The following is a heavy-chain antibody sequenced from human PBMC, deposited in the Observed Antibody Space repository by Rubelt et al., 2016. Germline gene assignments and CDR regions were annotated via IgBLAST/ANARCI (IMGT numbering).Heavy chain of an antibody. J-gene: IGHJ5*02. CDR3: ARMTYTSSEDAINWFDP. V-gene: IGHV1-2*04. CDR1: GYTFTGYY. CDR2: INPNSGDT. D-gene: IGHD3-22*01. Sequence: QVQLVQSGAEVKKPGASVKVSYKASGYTFTGYYLHLLRQAPGQGLEWMGWINPNSGDTNYAQKFQGWVTMTRDTSIRTAYMELSRLRSDDTAVYYCARMTYTSSEDAINWFDPWGQGTLVTVSS.